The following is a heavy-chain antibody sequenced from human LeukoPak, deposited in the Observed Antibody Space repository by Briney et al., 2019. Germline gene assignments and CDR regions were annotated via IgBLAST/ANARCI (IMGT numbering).Heavy chain of an antibody. D-gene: IGHD3-3*01. J-gene: IGHJ2*01. CDR3: ARWNTIFGVVTHWYFDL. Sequence: GASVKVSCKAPGYTFTGYYMHWVRQAPGQGLEWMGWINPNSGGTNYAQKFQGRVTMTRDTSISTAYMELSRLRSDDTAVYYCARWNTIFGVVTHWYFDLWGRGTLVTVSS. CDR2: INPNSGGT. CDR1: GYTFTGYY. V-gene: IGHV1-2*02.